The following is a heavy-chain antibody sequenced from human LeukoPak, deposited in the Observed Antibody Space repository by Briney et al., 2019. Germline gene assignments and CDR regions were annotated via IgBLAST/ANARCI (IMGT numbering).Heavy chain of an antibody. CDR2: ISGSGGST. Sequence: GGSLRLSCAASGFTFSTYWMSWVRQAPGKGLEWVSAISGSGGSTYYADSVKGRFTISRDNSKNTLYLQMNSLRAEDTAVYYCAKDPRITMIDYWGQGTLVTVSS. V-gene: IGHV3-23*01. CDR3: AKDPRITMIDY. CDR1: GFTFSTYW. J-gene: IGHJ4*02. D-gene: IGHD3-22*01.